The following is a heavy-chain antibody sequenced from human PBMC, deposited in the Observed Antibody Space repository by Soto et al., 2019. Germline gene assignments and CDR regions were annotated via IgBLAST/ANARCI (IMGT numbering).Heavy chain of an antibody. CDR3: EKERAVVAPETINYFGMDV. J-gene: IGHJ6*02. CDR2: ISWDGNGT. V-gene: IGHV3-43*01. D-gene: IGHD2-2*01. Sequence: GGSLRLSCAASGFTFDDYTLHWVRQAPGKGLEWVSLISWDGNGTYYADSVKGRFTISRDNSKNSLYLQMNSLRSEDTALYYYEKERAVVAPETINYFGMDVGGQGTTVTVS. CDR1: GFTFDDYT.